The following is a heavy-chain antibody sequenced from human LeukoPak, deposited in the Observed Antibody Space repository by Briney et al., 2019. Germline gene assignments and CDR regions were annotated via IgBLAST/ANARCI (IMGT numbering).Heavy chain of an antibody. D-gene: IGHD4-23*01. CDR1: GFAFSSQA. V-gene: IGHV3-23*01. CDR3: VKDSGERYGGNSAAFDI. Sequence: GGSLRLSCAASGFAFSSQAMGWVRQAPGKGLEWVSVISDSGDTTYYADSVKGRFTISRDNSKNTLYLQMSSLRAEDTAVYYCVKDSGERYGGNSAAFDIWGQGTMVTVSS. CDR2: ISDSGDTT. J-gene: IGHJ3*02.